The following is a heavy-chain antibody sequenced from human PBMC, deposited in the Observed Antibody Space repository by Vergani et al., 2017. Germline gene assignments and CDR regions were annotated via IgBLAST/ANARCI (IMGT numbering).Heavy chain of an antibody. J-gene: IGHJ4*02. Sequence: QGQLAQSGAEVKKPGSSVKVSCKASGGTFSSNSISWVRQAPGQGLEWMGWINPNSGATTYAQKFQGRVTMTRDTSITTVYMELSSLRSDDTAVYYCARDLTYSTSRLGGGGFDAWGQGTLVSVSS. CDR3: ARDLTYSTSRLGGGGFDA. V-gene: IGHV1-2*02. CDR1: GGTFSSNS. D-gene: IGHD6-6*01. CDR2: INPNSGAT.